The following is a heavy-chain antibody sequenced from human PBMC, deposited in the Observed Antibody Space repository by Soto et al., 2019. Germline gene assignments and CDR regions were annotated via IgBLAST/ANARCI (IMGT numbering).Heavy chain of an antibody. Sequence: SGPTLVNPTQTLTLTCTFSGFSLSTSGVGVGWIRQPPGKALEWHALIYWDDDKRYSPSLKSRLTITKDTSKNQVVLTMTNMDPVDTATYYCAHRPGNYGSGSYLDYWGQGTLVTVSS. CDR2: IYWDDDK. CDR3: AHRPGNYGSGSYLDY. V-gene: IGHV2-5*02. D-gene: IGHD3-10*01. CDR1: GFSLSTSGVG. J-gene: IGHJ4*02.